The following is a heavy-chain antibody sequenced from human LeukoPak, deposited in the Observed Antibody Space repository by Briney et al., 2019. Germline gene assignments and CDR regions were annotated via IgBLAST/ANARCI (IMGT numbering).Heavy chain of an antibody. Sequence: PSETLSLTCAVYGGSFSGYYWSWIRQPPGKGLEWIGEINHSGSTNYNPSLKSRVTISVDTSKNQFSLKLSSVTAADTAVYYCARGAPGSYWGQGTLVTVSS. V-gene: IGHV4-34*01. D-gene: IGHD1-26*01. CDR2: INHSGST. CDR1: GGSFSGYY. CDR3: ARGAPGSY. J-gene: IGHJ4*02.